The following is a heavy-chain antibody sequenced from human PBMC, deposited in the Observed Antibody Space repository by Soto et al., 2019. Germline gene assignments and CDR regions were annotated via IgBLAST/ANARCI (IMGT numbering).Heavy chain of an antibody. CDR1: GGSISSGGYS. CDR3: ARAVVPAAWRCFDY. D-gene: IGHD2-2*01. CDR2: IYHSGST. V-gene: IGHV4-30-2*01. J-gene: IGHJ4*02. Sequence: SETLSLTCAVSGGSISSGGYSWSWIRQPPGKGLEWIGYIYHSGSTYYNPSLKSRVTISVDRSKNQFSLKLSSVTAADTAVYYCARAVVPAAWRCFDYWGQGTLVTVSS.